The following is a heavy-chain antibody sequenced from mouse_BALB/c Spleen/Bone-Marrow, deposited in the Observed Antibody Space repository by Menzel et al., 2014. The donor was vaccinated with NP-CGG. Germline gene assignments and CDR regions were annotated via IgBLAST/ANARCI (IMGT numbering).Heavy chain of an antibody. CDR3: ARDESGSCGDY. CDR1: GFSLTSYG. J-gene: IGHJ4*01. V-gene: IGHV2-9*02. D-gene: IGHD1-1*02. CDR2: IWAGGST. Sequence: VQLQQSGPGLVAPSQSLSITCTVSGFSLTSYGVHWVRQLPGRGLEWLGVIWAGGSTDYNSALMSRLSISKDNSKSQVFLKMNSLQTDDTAMYYCARDESGSCGDYWGQGTSVTVSS.